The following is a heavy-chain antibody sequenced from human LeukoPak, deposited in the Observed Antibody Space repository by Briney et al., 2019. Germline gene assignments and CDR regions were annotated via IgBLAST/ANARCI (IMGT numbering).Heavy chain of an antibody. CDR3: ASRDYYYYGMDV. V-gene: IGHV1-69*13. Sequence: SVKVSCKASGGTFSSYAISWVRQAPGQGLEWMGGIIPIFGTANYAQKFQGRVTITADESTSTAYMELSSLRPEDTAVYYCASRDYYYYGMDVWGQGTTVTVSS. CDR2: IIPIFGTA. CDR1: GGTFSSYA. J-gene: IGHJ6*02.